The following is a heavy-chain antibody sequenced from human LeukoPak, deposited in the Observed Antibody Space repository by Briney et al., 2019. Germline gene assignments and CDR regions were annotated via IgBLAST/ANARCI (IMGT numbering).Heavy chain of an antibody. D-gene: IGHD1-26*01. V-gene: IGHV3-7*03. CDR3: ARLILWETSNAFDI. J-gene: IGHJ3*02. CDR1: GFTFTNAW. Sequence: GGSLRLSCVDSGFTFTNAWMGWLRQAPGKGLEWLAHIKPDESRIFYADSVKGRFAISRDNAKNSVYLQMNSLRAEDTAVYFCARLILWETSNAFDIWGQGTMVTVSS. CDR2: IKPDESRI.